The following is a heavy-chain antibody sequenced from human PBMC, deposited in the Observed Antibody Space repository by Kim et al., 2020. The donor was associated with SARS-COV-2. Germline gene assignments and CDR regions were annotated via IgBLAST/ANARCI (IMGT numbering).Heavy chain of an antibody. CDR3: AKATEGITMVRGVITDAFDI. V-gene: IGHV3-9*01. D-gene: IGHD3-10*01. Sequence: RLTISRDNAKNSLYLQMNSLRAEDTALYYCAKATEGITMVRGVITDAFDIWGQGTMVTVSS. J-gene: IGHJ3*02.